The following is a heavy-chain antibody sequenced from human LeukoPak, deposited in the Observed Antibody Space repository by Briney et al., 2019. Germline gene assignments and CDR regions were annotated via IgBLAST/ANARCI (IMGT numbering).Heavy chain of an antibody. CDR3: ATDSDDRFSEWLFPDQ. J-gene: IGHJ4*02. CDR2: IRYDGSQK. Sequence: GGSLRLSCAASGFTFSTFGMHWVRQPPYKGLEWVAFIRYDGSQKYYGDSVKGRFTISRDNSKNTLYLEMDSLRPDDTAFYYCATDSDDRFSEWLFPDQWGQGSLVTVSS. V-gene: IGHV3-30*02. CDR1: GFTFSTFG. D-gene: IGHD3-3*01.